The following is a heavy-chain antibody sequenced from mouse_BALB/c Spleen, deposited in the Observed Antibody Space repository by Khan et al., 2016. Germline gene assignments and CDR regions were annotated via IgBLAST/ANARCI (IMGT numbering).Heavy chain of an antibody. D-gene: IGHD1-1*01. V-gene: IGHV1-87*01. J-gene: IGHJ2*01. CDR1: GYTFTSSW. CDR2: IYPGDGDT. Sequence: QVQLQQPGAELARPGASVKLSCKASGYTFTSSWMQWVKQRPGQGLEWIGAIYPGDGDTTYNQKFKGKATLTADTSSSTAYMQLSSLASEDSVVYYCARRGGYGTFFDWGQGTTLTVSS. CDR3: ARRGGYGTFFD.